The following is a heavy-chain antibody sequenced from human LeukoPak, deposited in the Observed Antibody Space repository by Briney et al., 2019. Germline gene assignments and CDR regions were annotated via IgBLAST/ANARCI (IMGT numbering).Heavy chain of an antibody. D-gene: IGHD1-26*01. CDR1: GGTFSSYA. CDR3: ASETGSYYFDY. J-gene: IGHJ4*02. CDR2: INPSGGST. Sequence: EASVKVSCKASGGTFSSYAISWVRQAPGQGLEWMGIINPSGGSTSYAQKFQGRVTMTRDTSTSTVYMELSSLRSEDTAVYYCASETGSYYFDYWGQGTLVTVSS. V-gene: IGHV1-46*01.